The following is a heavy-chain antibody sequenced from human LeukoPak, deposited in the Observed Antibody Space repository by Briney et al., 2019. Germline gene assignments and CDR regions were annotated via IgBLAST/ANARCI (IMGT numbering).Heavy chain of an antibody. Sequence: GRSLRLSCAASGFTFSTYGMHWVRQAPGKGLEWVAVIWYDGSNKYYADSVKGRFTISRDNSKNTLYLQMNSLRAEDTAVYYCARQLGYCSGGSCYRWFDPWGQGTLVTVSS. CDR3: ARQLGYCSGGSCYRWFDP. CDR1: GFTFSTYG. CDR2: IWYDGSNK. J-gene: IGHJ5*02. D-gene: IGHD2-15*01. V-gene: IGHV3-33*01.